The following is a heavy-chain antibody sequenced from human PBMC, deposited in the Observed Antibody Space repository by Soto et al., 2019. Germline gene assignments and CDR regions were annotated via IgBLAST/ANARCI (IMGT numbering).Heavy chain of an antibody. J-gene: IGHJ6*02. CDR1: GGSMNNFF. Sequence: VQLQESGPGLVKPSETLSLTCTVSGGSMNNFFWSWIRQPPGKGLEWIGYVHDSGSTDFDAFDPSLGSRLTMSVDTSKNQFALKLKSVTAADTAIYYCARLSRVGAAGTYNYHSMDVWGLGTTVAVSS. CDR2: VHDSGST. V-gene: IGHV4-59*13. D-gene: IGHD6-13*01. CDR3: ARLSRVGAAGTYNYHSMDV.